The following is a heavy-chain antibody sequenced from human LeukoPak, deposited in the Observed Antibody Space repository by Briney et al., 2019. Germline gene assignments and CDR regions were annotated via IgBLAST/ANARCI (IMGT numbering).Heavy chain of an antibody. D-gene: IGHD3-10*01. J-gene: IGHJ4*02. V-gene: IGHV1-46*01. CDR3: ARGKYIDSGSYNAFDY. Sequence: ASVKVSCKASGYTFTSYYMHWVRQAPGQGLEWMGIINPSGGSTSYAQKFQGRVTMTRDTSTSTVYMELSSLRSEDTAVYYCARGKYIDSGSYNAFDYWGQGTLATVSS. CDR2: INPSGGST. CDR1: GYTFTSYY.